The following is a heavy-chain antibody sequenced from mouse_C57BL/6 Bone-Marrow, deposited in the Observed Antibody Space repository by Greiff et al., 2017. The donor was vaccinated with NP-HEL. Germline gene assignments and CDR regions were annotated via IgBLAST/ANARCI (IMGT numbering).Heavy chain of an antibody. Sequence: EVQVVESGGGLVQPGGSLKLSCAASGFTFSDYYMYWVRQTPEKRLEWVAYISNGGGSTYYPDTVKGRFTISRDNAKNTLYLQMSRLKSEDTAMYYCARLYGSSYDYWGQGTTLTVSS. V-gene: IGHV5-12*01. CDR2: ISNGGGST. D-gene: IGHD1-1*01. CDR3: ARLYGSSYDY. J-gene: IGHJ2*01. CDR1: GFTFSDYY.